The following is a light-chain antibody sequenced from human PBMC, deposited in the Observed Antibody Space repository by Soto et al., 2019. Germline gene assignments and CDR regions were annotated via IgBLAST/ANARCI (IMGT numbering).Light chain of an antibody. CDR1: QDVISGY. CDR2: GAS. Sequence: EIELTQSPGSLSVSPGERVTLSCRASQDVISGYLAWYKQRRGQAPRLLIYGASSRATGIPDRFSASGSGTDFTLTISRLEPEDFAVYYCQQYSVSPLTFGQGTKVDIK. CDR3: QQYSVSPLT. J-gene: IGKJ1*01. V-gene: IGKV3-20*01.